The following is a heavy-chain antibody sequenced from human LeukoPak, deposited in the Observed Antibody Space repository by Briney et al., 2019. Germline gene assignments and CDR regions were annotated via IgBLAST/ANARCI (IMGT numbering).Heavy chain of an antibody. J-gene: IGHJ4*02. CDR1: GYSISSGYY. CDR3: ARALGTMVRGTHLQRDY. Sequence: SETLSLTCTVSGYSISSGYYWGWIRQPPGKGLEWIGSIYHSGSTYYNPSLKSRVTISVDTSKNQFSLKLSSVTAADTAVYYCARALGTMVRGTHLQRDYWGQGTLVTVSS. CDR2: IYHSGST. D-gene: IGHD3-10*01. V-gene: IGHV4-38-2*02.